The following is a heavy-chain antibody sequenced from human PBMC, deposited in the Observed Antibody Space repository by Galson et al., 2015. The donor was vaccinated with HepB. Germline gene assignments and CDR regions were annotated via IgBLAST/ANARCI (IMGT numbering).Heavy chain of an antibody. CDR2: INHSGST. Sequence: WSWIRQPPGKGLEWIGEINHSGSTNYNPSLKSRVTISVDTSKNQFSLKLSSVTAADTAVYYCARSSSGWDYWGQGTLVTVSS. V-gene: IGHV4-34*01. J-gene: IGHJ4*02. D-gene: IGHD6-19*01. CDR3: ARSSSGWDY.